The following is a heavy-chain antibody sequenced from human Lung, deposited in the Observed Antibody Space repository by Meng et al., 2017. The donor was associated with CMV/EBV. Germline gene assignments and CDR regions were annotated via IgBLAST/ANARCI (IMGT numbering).Heavy chain of an antibody. CDR1: GFTFSSYG. J-gene: IGHJ4*02. D-gene: IGHD6-6*01. CDR3: AKDRIAARRGYFDY. Sequence: SCAASGFTFSSYGMHWVRQAPGKGLEWVAFIRYDGSNKYYADSVKGRFTISRDNSKNTLYLQMNSLRAEDTAVYYCAKDRIAARRGYFDYWGQGTLVT. CDR2: IRYDGSNK. V-gene: IGHV3-30*02.